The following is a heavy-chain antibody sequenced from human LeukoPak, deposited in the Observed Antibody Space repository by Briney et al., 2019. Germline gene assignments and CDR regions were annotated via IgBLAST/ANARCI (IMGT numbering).Heavy chain of an antibody. Sequence: ASVKVSCKASGYTFTSYYMHWVRQAPGQGLEWMGIINPSGGSTSYAQKFQGRVTMTRDTSTSTVYMELSSLRSEDTAVYYCARDWGVDYYYYYMDVWGKGTTVTVSS. CDR3: ARDWGVDYYYYYMDV. J-gene: IGHJ6*03. V-gene: IGHV1-46*01. CDR1: GYTFTSYY. CDR2: INPSGGST. D-gene: IGHD3-10*01.